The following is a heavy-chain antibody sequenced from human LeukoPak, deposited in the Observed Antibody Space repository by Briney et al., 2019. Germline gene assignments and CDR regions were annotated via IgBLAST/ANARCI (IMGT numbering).Heavy chain of an antibody. Sequence: PSETLSLTCTVSGGSISSYYWSWIRQPPGKGLEWIGYIYYSGSTNYNPSLKSRVTISVDTSKNQFSLKLSSVTAADTAVYYCARSLDWSQSLGYFDYWGQGTLVTVSS. J-gene: IGHJ4*02. V-gene: IGHV4-59*01. CDR3: ARSLDWSQSLGYFDY. CDR2: IYYSGST. CDR1: GGSISSYY. D-gene: IGHD3/OR15-3a*01.